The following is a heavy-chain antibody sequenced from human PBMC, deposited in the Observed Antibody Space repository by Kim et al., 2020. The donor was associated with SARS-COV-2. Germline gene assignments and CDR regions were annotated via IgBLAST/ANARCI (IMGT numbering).Heavy chain of an antibody. D-gene: IGHD5-12*01. J-gene: IGHJ3*02. CDR1: GFTFDDYA. Sequence: GGSLRLSCAASGFTFDDYAMHWVRQAPGKGLEWVSLISGDGGSTYYADSVKGRFTISRDNSKNSLYLQMNSLRTEDTALYFCAKDETSGYWIRGAFDIWGQGTMVNVSS. CDR3: AKDETSGYWIRGAFDI. CDR2: ISGDGGST. V-gene: IGHV3-43*02.